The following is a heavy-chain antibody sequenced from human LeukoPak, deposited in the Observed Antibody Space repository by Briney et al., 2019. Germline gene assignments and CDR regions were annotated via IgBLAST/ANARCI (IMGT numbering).Heavy chain of an antibody. J-gene: IGHJ4*02. CDR2: IGPTGFDT. CDR3: ATETNGRHYDY. Sequence: GGSMRLSCTTSGLTFSTPGFNWVRQAPGKGLEWVASIGPTGFDTYHADSIKGRFTISRHNANNFLYLQMDSLRAEDTAVYYCATETNGRHYDYWGQGTLLTVSS. V-gene: IGHV3-21*06. D-gene: IGHD1-14*01. CDR1: GLTFSTPG.